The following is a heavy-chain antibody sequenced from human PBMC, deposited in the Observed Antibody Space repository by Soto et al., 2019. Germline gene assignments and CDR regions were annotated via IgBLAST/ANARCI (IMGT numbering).Heavy chain of an antibody. CDR3: AGDHPGYCSGGSCYSGWLDP. J-gene: IGHJ5*02. CDR2: IYYSGST. D-gene: IGHD2-15*01. V-gene: IGHV4-61*01. Sequence: SSETLSLTCTVSGGSVSSGSYYWSWIRQPPGKGLEWIGYIYYSGSTNYNPSLKSRVTISVDTSKNQFSLKLSSVTAADTAVYYCAGDHPGYCSGGSCYSGWLDPWGQGTLVTVSS. CDR1: GGSVSSGSYY.